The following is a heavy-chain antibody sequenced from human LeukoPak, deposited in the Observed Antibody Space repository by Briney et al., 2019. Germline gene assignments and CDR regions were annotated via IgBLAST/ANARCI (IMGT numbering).Heavy chain of an antibody. J-gene: IGHJ4*02. CDR1: GFTFSNYW. Sequence: GGSLRLSCAASGFTFSNYWMHWVRQVPGKGLVWVSRINGDGSTTNYADSVKGRFTISRDNAKNTLYLQMISLRAEDTAVYYCARGWVTATGTIYWGQGTLVTVSS. D-gene: IGHD6-13*01. V-gene: IGHV3-74*01. CDR3: ARGWVTATGTIY. CDR2: INGDGSTT.